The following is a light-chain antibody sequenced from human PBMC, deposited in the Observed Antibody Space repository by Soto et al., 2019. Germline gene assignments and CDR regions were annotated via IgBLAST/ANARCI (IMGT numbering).Light chain of an antibody. CDR1: SSDVGGYNY. J-gene: IGLJ1*01. CDR3: SSYAGSSNV. V-gene: IGLV2-8*01. CDR2: EVN. Sequence: CTGTSSDVGGYNYVSWYQQHPGKAPKLMIYEVNKRPSGVPDRFSGSKSGNTASLTVSGLQAEDEADYYCSSYAGSSNVFGTGTKVTV.